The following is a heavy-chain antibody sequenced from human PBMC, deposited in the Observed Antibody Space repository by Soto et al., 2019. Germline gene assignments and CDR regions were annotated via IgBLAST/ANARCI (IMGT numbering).Heavy chain of an antibody. D-gene: IGHD3-10*01. Sequence: PSETLSLTCTVSGGSISSGTYYWSWIRQHPGKGLEWIAYISYTGSTYYNPSLKSRVTISVDTSKNQFPLKVTSVTAADTAVYYCARGQRGNYPYYYGMDVWGQGTAVTVSS. J-gene: IGHJ6*02. V-gene: IGHV4-31*03. CDR2: ISYTGST. CDR3: ARGQRGNYPYYYGMDV. CDR1: GGSISSGTYY.